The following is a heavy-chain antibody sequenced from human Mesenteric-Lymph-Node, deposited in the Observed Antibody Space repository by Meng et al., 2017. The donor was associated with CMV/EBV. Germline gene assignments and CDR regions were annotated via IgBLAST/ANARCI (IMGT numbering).Heavy chain of an antibody. V-gene: IGHV3-66*02. CDR1: GFIGTTSY. CDR2: IYTGGAT. CDR3: ARGTYTFYYFDH. D-gene: IGHD3-10*01. Sequence: GGSLRLSCAASGFIGTTSYMRWVRQAPGKGLEWVSVIYTGGATYYADSVKGRFTISSDNSENTLYLQMNSLRPEDTAVYFCARGTYTFYYFDHWGQGTLVTVSS. J-gene: IGHJ4*02.